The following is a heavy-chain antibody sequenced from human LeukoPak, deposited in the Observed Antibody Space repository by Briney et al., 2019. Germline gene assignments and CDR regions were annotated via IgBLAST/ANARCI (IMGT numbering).Heavy chain of an antibody. V-gene: IGHV4-38-2*02. J-gene: IGHJ4*02. Sequence: SETLSLTCSVSGGSINPHYWSWIRQPPGKGLEWIGSIYHSGSTYYNPSLKSRVTISVDTSKNQFSLKLSSVTAADTAVYYCARVMVGIAAAGFDYWGQGILVTVSS. D-gene: IGHD6-13*01. CDR3: ARVMVGIAAAGFDY. CDR1: GGSINPHY. CDR2: IYHSGST.